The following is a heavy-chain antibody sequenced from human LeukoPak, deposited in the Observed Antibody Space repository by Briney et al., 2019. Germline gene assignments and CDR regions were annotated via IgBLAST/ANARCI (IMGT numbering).Heavy chain of an antibody. D-gene: IGHD6-13*01. CDR3: AKRIAAAGTFQH. CDR1: GFTFSSYA. CDR2: ISGSGSST. J-gene: IGHJ1*01. V-gene: IGHV3-23*01. Sequence: GGSLRLSCAASGFTFSSYAMSWVRQAPGKGLEWVSAISGSGSSTYYADSVKGRFTISRDNSKNTLYLQMNSLRAEDTAVYYCAKRIAAAGTFQHWGQGTLVTVSP.